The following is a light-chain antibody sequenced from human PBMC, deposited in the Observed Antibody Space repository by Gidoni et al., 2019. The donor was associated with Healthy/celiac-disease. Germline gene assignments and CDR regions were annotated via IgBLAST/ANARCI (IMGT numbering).Light chain of an antibody. CDR1: QSLLYSSNNKNY. CDR3: QQFSSTPRT. V-gene: IGKV4-1*01. CDR2: WAS. J-gene: IGKJ1*01. Sequence: DIVMTQSPDPLPVSLGERATINCKSSQSLLYSSNNKNYLAWYQQKPGQPPSLLIYWASTRESGVPDRFSGSGSGTDFTLTISSLQAEDVAVYYCQQFSSTPRTFGQGTKVEIK.